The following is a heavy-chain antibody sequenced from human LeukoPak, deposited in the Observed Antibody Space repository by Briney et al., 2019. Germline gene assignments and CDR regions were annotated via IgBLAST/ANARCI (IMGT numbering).Heavy chain of an antibody. D-gene: IGHD2-2*02. CDR2: IYYSGST. J-gene: IGHJ4*02. Sequence: KPSETLSLTCTVSGGSISSSSYYWGWICQPPGKGLEWIGSIYYSGSTYYNPSLKSRVTISVDTSKNQFSLKLSSVTAADTAVYYCARHMRGRYCSSTSCYTIPPLDYWGQGTLVTVSS. V-gene: IGHV4-39*01. CDR3: ARHMRGRYCSSTSCYTIPPLDY. CDR1: GGSISSSSYY.